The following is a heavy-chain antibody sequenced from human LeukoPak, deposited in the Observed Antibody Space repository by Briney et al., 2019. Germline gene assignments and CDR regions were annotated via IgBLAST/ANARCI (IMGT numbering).Heavy chain of an antibody. V-gene: IGHV4-30-4*01. D-gene: IGHD5-18*01. J-gene: IGHJ4*02. Sequence: SETLSLTCTVSGGSISSGDYYWSWIRQPPGKGLEWIGYIYYSGSTYYNPSLKSRVTISVDTSKNQFSLKLSSVTAADTAVYYCARDLVGYSYGPGYWGQGTLVTVSS. CDR3: ARDLVGYSYGPGY. CDR2: IYYSGST. CDR1: GGSISSGDYY.